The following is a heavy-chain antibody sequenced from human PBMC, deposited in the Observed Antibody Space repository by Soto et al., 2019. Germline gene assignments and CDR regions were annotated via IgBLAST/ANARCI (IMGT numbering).Heavy chain of an antibody. V-gene: IGHV3-30-3*01. Sequence: QVQLVESGGGVVQPGRSLRLSCAASGFTFSSYAMHWVRQAPGKGLEWVAVISYDGSNKYYADSVKGRFTISRDNSKNTLYLQTNSLRAEDTAVYYCARASTNSGLGMDVWGQGTTVTVSS. J-gene: IGHJ6*02. D-gene: IGHD2-8*01. CDR3: ARASTNSGLGMDV. CDR2: ISYDGSNK. CDR1: GFTFSSYA.